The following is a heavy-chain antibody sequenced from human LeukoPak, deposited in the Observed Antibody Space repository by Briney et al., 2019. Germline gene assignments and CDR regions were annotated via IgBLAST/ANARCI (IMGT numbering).Heavy chain of an antibody. CDR1: GFTFSSYA. D-gene: IGHD4-23*01. Sequence: GGSLRLSCAACGFTFSSYAMSWVRQAPGKGLEWVSAISGSGGSTYYADSVKGRFTISRDNSKNTLYLQMNSLRAEDTAVYYCAKDTAVVTPGAGDYWGQGTLVTVSS. CDR2: ISGSGGST. V-gene: IGHV3-23*01. J-gene: IGHJ4*02. CDR3: AKDTAVVTPGAGDY.